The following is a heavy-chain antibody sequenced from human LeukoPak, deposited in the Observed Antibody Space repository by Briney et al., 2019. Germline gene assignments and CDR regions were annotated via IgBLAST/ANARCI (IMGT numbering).Heavy chain of an antibody. CDR1: GGSISSYY. D-gene: IGHD2-2*02. J-gene: IGHJ6*02. CDR3: ARVRIVVVPAAIIDYYYYGMDV. CDR2: INHSGST. Sequence: SETLSLTCTVSGGSISSYYWSWIRQPPGKGLEWIGEINHSGSTNYNPSLKSRVTISVDTSKNQFSLKLSSVTAADTAVYYCARVRIVVVPAAIIDYYYYGMDVWGQGTTVTVSS. V-gene: IGHV4-34*01.